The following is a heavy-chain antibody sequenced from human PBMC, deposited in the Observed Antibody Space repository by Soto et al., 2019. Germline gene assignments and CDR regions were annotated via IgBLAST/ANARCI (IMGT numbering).Heavy chain of an antibody. J-gene: IGHJ2*01. CDR3: ARHGVSLPVGWYCEL. Sequence: QLQLQESGPGLVKPSETLSLTCTVSGGSISSSSYYWGWIRQPPGKGLEWIGSIYYSGSTYYNPAVHRRVTVSVDTSKNQCSVRLSAVTATDTALYYCARHGVSLPVGWYCELCGRGSLVTVSS. CDR2: IYYSGST. V-gene: IGHV4-39*01. CDR1: GGSISSSSYY. D-gene: IGHD3-3*01.